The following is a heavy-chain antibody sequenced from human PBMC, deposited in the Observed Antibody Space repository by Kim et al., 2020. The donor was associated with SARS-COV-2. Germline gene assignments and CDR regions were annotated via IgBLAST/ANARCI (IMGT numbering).Heavy chain of an antibody. J-gene: IGHJ4*02. D-gene: IGHD7-27*01. Sequence: GGSLRLSCAASGFTFSRSWMHWVRQAPGKGLVWVSRINSDGSSTSYADSVKGRFTISRDNAKNTLYLQMNSLRAEDTAVYYCARVGHPGADYWGAQLYYFDYWGQGTLVTVSS. V-gene: IGHV3-74*01. CDR3: ARVGHPGADYWGAQLYYFDY. CDR1: GFTFSRSW. CDR2: INSDGSST.